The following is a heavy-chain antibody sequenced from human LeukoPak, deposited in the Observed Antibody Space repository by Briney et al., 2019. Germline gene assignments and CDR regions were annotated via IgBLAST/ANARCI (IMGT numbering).Heavy chain of an antibody. CDR1: GYTFTGYY. CDR3: ARVPVVSSSWYTGILHTNWFDP. V-gene: IGHV1-2*02. CDR2: INPNSGGT. D-gene: IGHD6-13*01. Sequence: ASVKVSCKASGYTFTGYYMYWVRQAPGQGLEWMGWINPNSGGTNYAQKFQGRVTMTRGTSISTAYMELSRLRSDDTAVYYCARVPVVSSSWYTGILHTNWFDPWGQGTLVTVSS. J-gene: IGHJ5*02.